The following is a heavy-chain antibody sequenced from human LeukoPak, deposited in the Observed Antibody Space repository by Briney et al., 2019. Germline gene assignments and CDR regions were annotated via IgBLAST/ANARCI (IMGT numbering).Heavy chain of an antibody. J-gene: IGHJ4*02. V-gene: IGHV4-59*01. Sequence: ESSETLSLTCTVSGGSISSYYWSWIRQPPGKGLEWIGYIYYSGSTNYNPSLKSRVTIPVDTSKNQFSLKLSSVTAADTAVYYCASSSDSSYGLDYWGQGTLVTVSS. CDR3: ASSSDSSYGLDY. CDR1: GGSISSYY. D-gene: IGHD3-22*01. CDR2: IYYSGST.